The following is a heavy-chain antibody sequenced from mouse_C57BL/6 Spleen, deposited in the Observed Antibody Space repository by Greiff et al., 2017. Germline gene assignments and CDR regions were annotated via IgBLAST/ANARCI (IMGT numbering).Heavy chain of an antibody. CDR2: INPSTGGT. CDR1: GYSFTGYY. J-gene: IGHJ3*01. CDR3: ARMNWDGFAY. D-gene: IGHD4-1*01. V-gene: IGHV1-42*01. Sequence: EVQLQQSGPELVKPGASVKISCKASGYSFTGYYMNWVKQSPEKSLEWIGEINPSTGGTTNNQKFKAKATLTVDKSSSTAYMQLKSLTSEDSAVYYCARMNWDGFAYWGQGTLVTVSA.